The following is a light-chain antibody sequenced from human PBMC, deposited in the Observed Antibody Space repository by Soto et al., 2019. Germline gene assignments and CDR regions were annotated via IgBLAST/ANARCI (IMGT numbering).Light chain of an antibody. J-gene: IGKJ5*01. CDR2: DAS. CDR1: QSISSW. Sequence: DIQMTQSPSPLSASVVARVTITSRGASQSISSWLAWYQQKPGKAPKLLIYDASSLESGVPSRFSGSGSGTDFTFTINSLQPEDIATYYCQQYDNVPITFGQGTRLAI. V-gene: IGKV1-5*01. CDR3: QQYDNVPIT.